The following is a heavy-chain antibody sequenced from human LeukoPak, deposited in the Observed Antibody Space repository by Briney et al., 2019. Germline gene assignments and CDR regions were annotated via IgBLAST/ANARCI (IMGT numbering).Heavy chain of an antibody. CDR1: GGSISSYY. V-gene: IGHV4-59*01. Sequence: SETLSLTCTVSGGSISSYYWSWIRQPPGKGLEWIGYIYYSGSTNYNPSLKSRVTISVDTSKNQFSLKLSSVTAADTAVYYCARDRNSGYDLYYYYGMDVWGQGTTVTVPS. CDR2: IYYSGST. CDR3: ARDRNSGYDLYYYYGMDV. J-gene: IGHJ6*02. D-gene: IGHD5-12*01.